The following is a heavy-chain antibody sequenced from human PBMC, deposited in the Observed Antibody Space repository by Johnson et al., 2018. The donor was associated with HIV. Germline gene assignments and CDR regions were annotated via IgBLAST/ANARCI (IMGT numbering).Heavy chain of an antibody. J-gene: IGHJ3*02. CDR1: GFTFSSYW. Sequence: VQLVESGGGLVQPGGSLRLSCAASGFTFSSYWMSWVRQAPGKGLEWVANIKQDGSEKYYVDSVKGRFTISRDNSKNTLYLQMNSLRAEDTAVYYCARALPRYDAFDIWGQGTMDTVSS. CDR3: ARALPRYDAFDI. CDR2: IKQDGSEK. D-gene: IGHD1-14*01. V-gene: IGHV3-7*02.